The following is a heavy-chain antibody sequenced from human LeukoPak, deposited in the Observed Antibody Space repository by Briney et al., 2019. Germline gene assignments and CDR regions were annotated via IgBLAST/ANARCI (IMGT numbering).Heavy chain of an antibody. CDR3: AARDYHFWSGYYGALGHYGMDV. J-gene: IGHJ6*02. CDR1: GFTFSGYG. CDR2: IKPEGSEK. Sequence: GGSLRLSCVASGFTFSGYGMSWVRQAPGKGLEWVANIKPEGSEKYYVDSVKGRFTISRDNAKNSLYLQMNSLRAEDTAVYYCAARDYHFWSGYYGALGHYGMDVWGQGTTVTVSS. D-gene: IGHD3-3*01. V-gene: IGHV3-7*03.